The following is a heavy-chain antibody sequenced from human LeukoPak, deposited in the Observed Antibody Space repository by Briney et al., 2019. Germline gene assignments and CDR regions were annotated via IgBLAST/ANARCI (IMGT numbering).Heavy chain of an antibody. Sequence: GGSLRLSCAASGFTFSSYEMNWVRQAPGKGLEWVSYISSSGSTIYYADSVKGRFTISRDNAKNSLYLQMNSLRAEDTAVYYCARGGEWELPLDDAFDIWGQGTMVTVSS. CDR2: ISSSGSTI. CDR3: ARGGEWELPLDDAFDI. D-gene: IGHD1-26*01. J-gene: IGHJ3*02. V-gene: IGHV3-48*03. CDR1: GFTFSSYE.